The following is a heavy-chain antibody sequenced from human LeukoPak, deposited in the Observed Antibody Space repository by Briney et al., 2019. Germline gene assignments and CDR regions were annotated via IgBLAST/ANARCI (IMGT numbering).Heavy chain of an antibody. CDR2: ISYDGSNK. J-gene: IGHJ4*02. D-gene: IGHD1-26*01. CDR3: AKVSGATSPGDY. Sequence: GGSLRLSCAASVFTFSSYGMHWVRQAPGKGLEWVAVISYDGSNKYYADSVKGRFTISRDNSKNTLYLQMNSLRAEDTAVYYCAKVSGATSPGDYWGQGTLVTVSS. V-gene: IGHV3-30*18. CDR1: VFTFSSYG.